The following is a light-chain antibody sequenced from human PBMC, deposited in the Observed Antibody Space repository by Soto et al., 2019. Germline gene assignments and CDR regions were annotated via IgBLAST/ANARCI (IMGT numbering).Light chain of an antibody. CDR2: WAS. J-gene: IGKJ1*01. CDR1: QSVLYSSNNQNY. V-gene: IGKV4-1*01. CDR3: QQYLNSRRT. Sequence: DIVMTQSPDSLAVSLGERATINCKSSQSVLYSSNNQNYLAWFQQKPGQPPKLLIYWASTRESGVPDRFSGSGAGTDFTLTISSLQAEDVGVYYCQQYLNSRRTFGQGTKVEIK.